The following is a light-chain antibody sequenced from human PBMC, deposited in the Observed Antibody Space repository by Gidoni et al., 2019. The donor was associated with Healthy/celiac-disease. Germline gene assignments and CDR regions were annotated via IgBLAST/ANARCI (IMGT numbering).Light chain of an antibody. V-gene: IGLV2-11*01. CDR1: SSDVGGYNY. CDR3: CSYAGSYNVV. Sequence: QSALPPPRSVSGSPGQSVTISCTGTSSDVGGYNYVSWYQPHPGKAPKLMIYDVSKRPSGVPDRFSGSKSGNTASLTSSGLQAEDEADYYCCSYAGSYNVVFGGGTKLTVL. J-gene: IGLJ2*01. CDR2: DVS.